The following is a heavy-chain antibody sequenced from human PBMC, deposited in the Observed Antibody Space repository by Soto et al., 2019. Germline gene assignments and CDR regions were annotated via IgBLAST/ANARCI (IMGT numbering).Heavy chain of an antibody. CDR1: GYTFTSYY. Sequence: QVQLVQSGAEVKKPGASVKVSCKASGYTFTSYYMHWVRQAPGQGLEWMGIINPSGGSTSYAQKFQGRVTMTRDTSTSTVYMELSSLRSEDTAVYYCAKGGTMTTQRYAFDIWGQGTMVTVSS. CDR2: INPSGGST. V-gene: IGHV1-46*01. CDR3: AKGGTMTTQRYAFDI. J-gene: IGHJ3*02. D-gene: IGHD3-22*01.